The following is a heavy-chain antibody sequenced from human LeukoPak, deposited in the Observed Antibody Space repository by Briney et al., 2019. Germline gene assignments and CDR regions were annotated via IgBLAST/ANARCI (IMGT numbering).Heavy chain of an antibody. CDR2: ITSNSGAI. CDR1: GFSFSTYS. D-gene: IGHD6-13*01. J-gene: IGHJ4*02. V-gene: IGHV3-48*01. CDR3: ARDMTASSWHALGY. Sequence: PGGSLRLSCEASGFSFSTYSMNWVRQAPGKGLEWVSYITSNSGAIYYADSVKGRFTMSRDNAKNSLYLQMNSLRAEDTAVYYCARDMTASSWHALGYWGQGTLITVSS.